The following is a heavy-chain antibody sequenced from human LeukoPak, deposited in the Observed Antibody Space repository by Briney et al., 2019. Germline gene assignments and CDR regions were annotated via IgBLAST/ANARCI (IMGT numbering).Heavy chain of an antibody. D-gene: IGHD2-2*01. CDR3: AKKFSSSPYYYYMDV. CDR1: GFTFSSYG. Sequence: GGSLRLSCAASGFTFSSYGMSWVRQAPGKGLEWVSSIRHSDGSTYYADSVKGRFTISRDNSKNTLYLQMNSLRAEDTAVYYCAKKFSSSPYYYYMDVWGKGTTVTISS. CDR2: IRHSDGST. V-gene: IGHV3-23*01. J-gene: IGHJ6*03.